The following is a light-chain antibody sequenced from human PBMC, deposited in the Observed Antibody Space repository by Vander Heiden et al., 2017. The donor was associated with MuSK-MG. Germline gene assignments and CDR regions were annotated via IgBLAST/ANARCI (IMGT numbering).Light chain of an antibody. Sequence: QSVLTQPPSASGTPGQRDTISCSGTSSNIGNNYVYWYQQFPGTATRLLIHKNDQRPSGDPYRVSCSKSGTSSSIAISYLPAGDEADYYCASWEDSRNGRVVFGGGTKLTVL. V-gene: IGLV1-47*01. CDR3: ASWEDSRNGRVV. CDR2: KND. CDR1: SSNIGNNY. J-gene: IGLJ2*01.